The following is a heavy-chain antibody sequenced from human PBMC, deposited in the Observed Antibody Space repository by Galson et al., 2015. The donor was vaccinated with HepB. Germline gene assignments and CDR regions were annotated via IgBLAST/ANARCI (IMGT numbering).Heavy chain of an antibody. CDR2: ISSSSTYT. CDR1: GFSISDYY. Sequence: SLRLSCAASGFSISDYYMSWIRQAPGKGLEWLSYISSSSTYTNYADSVKGRFTISRDNAKNSLYLQMNSLRAEDTAVYYCARDSPYSGSYFSYYWGQGILVTVSS. CDR3: ARDSPYSGSYFSYY. V-gene: IGHV3-11*06. J-gene: IGHJ4*02. D-gene: IGHD1-26*01.